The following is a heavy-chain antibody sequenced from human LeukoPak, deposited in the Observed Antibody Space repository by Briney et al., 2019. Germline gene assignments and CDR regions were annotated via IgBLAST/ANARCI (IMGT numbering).Heavy chain of an antibody. Sequence: GGSLRLSCAASGFTFSNYWMTWVRQAPGKGLEWVANMKEDGSKIYYVDSVKGRFTMSRDNAKNSLYLQMNSLRVEDTAVYYCVGEKPGGAVALDQWGPGSLVNVSS. CDR1: GFTFSNYW. V-gene: IGHV3-7*01. CDR2: MKEDGSKI. CDR3: VGEKPGGAVALDQ. J-gene: IGHJ4*02. D-gene: IGHD3-16*01.